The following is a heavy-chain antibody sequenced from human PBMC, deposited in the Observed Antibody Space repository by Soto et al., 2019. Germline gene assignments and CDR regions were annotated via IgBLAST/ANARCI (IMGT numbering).Heavy chain of an antibody. CDR1: GGSISSYY. V-gene: IGHV4-59*01. CDR3: ARDRYGSGSYSYNWFDP. J-gene: IGHJ5*02. CDR2: IYYSGST. D-gene: IGHD3-10*01. Sequence: AETLSLTCTVSGGSISSYYWSWIRQPPGKGLEWIGYIYYSGSTNYNPSLKSRVTISVDTSKNQFSLKLSSVTAADTAVYYCARDRYGSGSYSYNWFDPWGQGTLVTVSS.